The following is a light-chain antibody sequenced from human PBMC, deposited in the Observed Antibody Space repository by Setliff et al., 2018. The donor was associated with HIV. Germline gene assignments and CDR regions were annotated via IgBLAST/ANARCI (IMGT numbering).Light chain of an antibody. Sequence: LTQPASVSGSPGQSITISCTGTSGDVGRYNLVSWYQQQPGKPPKLMIYQASKRPSGVSNRFSGSKSGNTASLTISGLQAEDEADYYCCSNTGSNTYVFGTGTKATVL. V-gene: IGLV2-23*01. CDR1: SGDVGRYNL. CDR3: CSNTGSNTYV. J-gene: IGLJ1*01. CDR2: QAS.